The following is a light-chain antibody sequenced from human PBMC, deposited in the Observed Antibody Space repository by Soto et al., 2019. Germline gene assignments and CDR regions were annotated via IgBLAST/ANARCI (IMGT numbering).Light chain of an antibody. Sequence: QSVLTQPPSVSAAPGQKVTISCSGSSSNIGNNYVSWYQQLPGTAPKLLIYDNNKRPSGIPDRFSGSKSGTSATLGITGLQTGDEADYYCGTWDSSLSARPVFGGGTKLTVL. CDR2: DNN. J-gene: IGLJ2*01. CDR3: GTWDSSLSARPV. CDR1: SSNIGNNY. V-gene: IGLV1-51*01.